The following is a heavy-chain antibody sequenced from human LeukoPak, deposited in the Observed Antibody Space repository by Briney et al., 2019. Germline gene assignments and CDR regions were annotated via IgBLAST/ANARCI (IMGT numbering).Heavy chain of an antibody. CDR1: GFTFSSYA. V-gene: IGHV3-64*01. CDR3: ARYCNGGSCYSGYDY. Sequence: GGSLRLSCAASGFTFSSYAMHWIRQAPGKGLEYVSAISTNGGGTYYANSVKGRFTISRDNSKNTLYLQMGSLRAEDMAVYYCARYCNGGSCYSGYDYWGQGTLVTVSS. J-gene: IGHJ4*02. CDR2: ISTNGGGT. D-gene: IGHD2-15*01.